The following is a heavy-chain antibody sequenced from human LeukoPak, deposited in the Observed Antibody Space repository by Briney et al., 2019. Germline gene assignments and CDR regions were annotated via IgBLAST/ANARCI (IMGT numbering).Heavy chain of an antibody. J-gene: IGHJ4*02. V-gene: IGHV4-34*01. CDR3: ARDRSSTTGGLFDY. CDR1: GGSFSGYY. D-gene: IGHD2-2*01. CDR2: INHSGST. Sequence: PSETLSLTCAVYGGSFSGYYWSWIRQPPGKGLEWIGEINHSGSTNYNPSLKSRVTISVDTSKNQFSLKLSSVTAADTAVYYCARDRSSTTGGLFDYWGQGTLVTVSS.